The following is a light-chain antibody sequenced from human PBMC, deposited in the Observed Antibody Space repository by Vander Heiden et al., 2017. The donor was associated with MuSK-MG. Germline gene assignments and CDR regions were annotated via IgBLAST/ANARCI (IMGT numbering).Light chain of an antibody. CDR2: DAS. V-gene: IGKV3-15*01. J-gene: IGKJ5*01. Sequence: EVVMTQSPATLSVSPGERATLSCRASQSVGSDLAWYQQKPGQSPRLLIYDASTRITGVTDRFSGSGSGTEFTLTITSLETEDSGNWDCQHYLGTFGQGTQVEIK. CDR1: QSVGSD. CDR3: QHYLGT.